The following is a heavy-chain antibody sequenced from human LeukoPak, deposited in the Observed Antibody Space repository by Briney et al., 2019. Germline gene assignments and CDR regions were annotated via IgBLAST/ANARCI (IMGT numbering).Heavy chain of an antibody. CDR3: ARDPGTTGRRGNWFYP. J-gene: IGHJ5*02. D-gene: IGHD1-1*01. CDR1: GLTLSSDA. CDR2: ISYDGSNK. V-gene: IGHV3-30-3*01. Sequence: GRSLRVSCAVSGLTLSSDAMHCVRQAPGKGLEWVAVISYDGSNKYYADSVKGRFTISRDNSESTLDLQMNGLRVEDTAVYYCARDPGTTGRRGNWFYPWGQGTLVTVSS.